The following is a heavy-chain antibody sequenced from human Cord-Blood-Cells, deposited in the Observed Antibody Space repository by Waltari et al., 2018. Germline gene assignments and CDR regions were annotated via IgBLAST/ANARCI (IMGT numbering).Heavy chain of an antibody. Sequence: QVQLQESGPGLVKPSETLSLTCTVSGYSLSSGYYWGWIRQPPGKGLEWIGSIYHSGSTYYNPSLKSRVTISVDTSKNQFSLKLSSVTAADTAVYYCARGGAARPVDYWGQGTLVTVSS. CDR2: IYHSGST. D-gene: IGHD6-6*01. J-gene: IGHJ4*02. CDR3: ARGGAARPVDY. CDR1: GYSLSSGYY. V-gene: IGHV4-38-2*02.